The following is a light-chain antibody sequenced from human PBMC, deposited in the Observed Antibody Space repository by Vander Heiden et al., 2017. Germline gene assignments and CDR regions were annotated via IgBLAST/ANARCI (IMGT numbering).Light chain of an antibody. V-gene: IGKV3-20*01. Sequence: DIVLTQAPGTLSLSPGESATLTCRASQSVSSSYLAWYQQKPGQPPRLLSYGASSRATGIPDRVSGSGSGTDFTLTISRVEAEDFAVYYCQQYGSSPVTFGQGTKVEIK. CDR2: GAS. CDR3: QQYGSSPVT. J-gene: IGKJ1*01. CDR1: QSVSSSY.